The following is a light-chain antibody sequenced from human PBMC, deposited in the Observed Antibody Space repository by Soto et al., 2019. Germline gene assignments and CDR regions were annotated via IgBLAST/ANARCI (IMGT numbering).Light chain of an antibody. V-gene: IGKV1-5*01. J-gene: IGKJ1*01. CDR2: DAS. CDR1: QSISSW. Sequence: DIQRNQSHSTRSASVGNRVTITCRASQSISSWLAWYQQKPGKAPKLLIYDASSLESGVPSRFSGSGSGTEFTLTISSLQPDDFATYYCQQYNSYSSPFGQGANADI. CDR3: QQYNSYSSP.